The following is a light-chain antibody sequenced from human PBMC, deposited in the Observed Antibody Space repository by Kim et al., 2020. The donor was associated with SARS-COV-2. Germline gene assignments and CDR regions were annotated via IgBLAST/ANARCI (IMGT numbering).Light chain of an antibody. J-gene: IGLJ2*01. Sequence: ASTTSCTGTSWDLGGCNYGSWYQQHPGKAPKLIVYDGSDRPSGVSDRFSGSTSGTTASLTISGLQAEDEANYYCASYTSSNTLVIFGGGTQLTVL. V-gene: IGLV2-14*04. CDR1: SWDLGGCNY. CDR2: DGS. CDR3: ASYTSSNTLVI.